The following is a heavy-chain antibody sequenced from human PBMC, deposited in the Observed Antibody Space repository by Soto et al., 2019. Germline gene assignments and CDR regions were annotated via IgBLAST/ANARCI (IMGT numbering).Heavy chain of an antibody. CDR2: TYQSGST. CDR1: GGSIRSGTYT. Sequence: QLQLQESGSGLVKPSQTLSLTCAVSGGSIRSGTYTWNWIRQPPGKGLEWIGYTYQSGSTLYSASLKVRVTITVDRSKNQFPLKLTSVTATDTSVNYSARDGAVRGDMGCLYTSGQVTLATVSS. CDR3: ARDGAVRGDMGCLYT. J-gene: IGHJ5*02. V-gene: IGHV4-30-2*01. D-gene: IGHD3-10*01.